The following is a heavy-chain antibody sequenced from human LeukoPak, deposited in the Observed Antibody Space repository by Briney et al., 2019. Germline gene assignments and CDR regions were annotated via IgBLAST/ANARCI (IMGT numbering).Heavy chain of an antibody. J-gene: IGHJ3*02. D-gene: IGHD3-22*01. Sequence: GASVKVSCKASGYTFTSYDINWVRQAPGQGLEWMGWMNPNSGNTGYAQKFQGRVTITRNTSISTAYMELSSLRSEDTAVYYCARHYYDSSGYTKDAFDIWGQGTMVTVSP. CDR3: ARHYYDSSGYTKDAFDI. V-gene: IGHV1-8*03. CDR1: GYTFTSYD. CDR2: MNPNSGNT.